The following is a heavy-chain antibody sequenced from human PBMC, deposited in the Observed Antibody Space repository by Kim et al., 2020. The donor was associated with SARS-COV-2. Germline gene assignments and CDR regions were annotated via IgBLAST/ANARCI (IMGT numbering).Heavy chain of an antibody. CDR2: INAGNDNT. D-gene: IGHD4-17*01. CDR1: GYTFTTYS. V-gene: IGHV1-3*01. Sequence: ASVKVYCKASGYTFTTYSIHWVRQAPGQRHEWRGWINAGNDNTKYSQNFQGRVTITRDTSATTAYMDLFSLRSEDTAVYYCARSVTTDYYFDNWGQGTLVTVSS. CDR3: ARSVTTDYYFDN. J-gene: IGHJ4*02.